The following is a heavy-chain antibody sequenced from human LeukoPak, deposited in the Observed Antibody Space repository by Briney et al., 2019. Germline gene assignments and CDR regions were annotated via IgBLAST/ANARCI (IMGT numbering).Heavy chain of an antibody. J-gene: IGHJ4*02. CDR3: ARDGGSNYGSGSWNY. CDR1: GGTFSSYA. V-gene: IGHV1-69*04. D-gene: IGHD3-10*01. Sequence: ASVKVSCKASGGTFSSYAISWVRQAPGQGLEWMGRIIPILGIANYAQKFQGRVTITADKSTSTAYMELSSLRSEDTAVYYCARDGGSNYGSGSWNYWGQGTLVTVSS. CDR2: IIPILGIA.